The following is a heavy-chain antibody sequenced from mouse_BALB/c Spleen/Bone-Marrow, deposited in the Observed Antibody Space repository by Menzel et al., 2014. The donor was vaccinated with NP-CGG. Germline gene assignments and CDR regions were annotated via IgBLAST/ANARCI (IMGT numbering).Heavy chain of an antibody. D-gene: IGHD1-1*01. CDR3: AREGGYYYGSSPYFDV. CDR1: GYSFTGYF. J-gene: IGHJ1*01. Sequence: EVKVVESGPELVKPGASVKISCKASGYSFTGYFMNWVMQSHGKSPEWIGRINPYNGDTFYNQKFKGKATLTVDKSSSTAHMELRSLASEDSAVYYSAREGGYYYGSSPYFDVWGAGTTVTVSS. CDR2: INPYNGDT. V-gene: IGHV1-20*02.